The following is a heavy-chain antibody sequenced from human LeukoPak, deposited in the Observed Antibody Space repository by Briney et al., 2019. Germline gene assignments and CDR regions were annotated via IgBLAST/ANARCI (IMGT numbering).Heavy chain of an antibody. V-gene: IGHV3-73*01. CDR2: IRSKANSYAT. D-gene: IGHD1-26*01. CDR1: GFTFSDSA. Sequence: GGSLRLSCAASGFTFSDSAVHWVRQASGKGREWVGRIRSKANSYATAYAPSVKGRFTISRNDSKSTAYLQMNSLKTEDTAVYYCTRPGSYSTDDAFDIWGQGTMVTVSS. J-gene: IGHJ3*02. CDR3: TRPGSYSTDDAFDI.